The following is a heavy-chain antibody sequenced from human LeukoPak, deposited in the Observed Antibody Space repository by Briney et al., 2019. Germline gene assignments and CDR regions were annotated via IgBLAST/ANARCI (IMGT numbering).Heavy chain of an antibody. CDR3: TKGTSIFGVVGFFDY. CDR1: GFTFSSYA. J-gene: IGHJ4*02. V-gene: IGHV3-30*04. Sequence: GGSLRLSCAASGFTFSSYAMHWVRQAPGEGLEWVAVISYDGSNKYYADSVKGRFTISRDNSKNTLYLQMNSLRAEDTALYYCTKGTSIFGVVGFFDYWGQGTLVTVSS. CDR2: ISYDGSNK. D-gene: IGHD3-3*01.